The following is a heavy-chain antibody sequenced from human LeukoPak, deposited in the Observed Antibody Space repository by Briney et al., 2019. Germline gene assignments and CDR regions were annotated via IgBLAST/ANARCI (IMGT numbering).Heavy chain of an antibody. CDR2: IYYSGST. CDR3: ARGAMTTVKTYYFDY. J-gene: IGHJ4*02. V-gene: IGHV4-59*12. Sequence: SEALSLTCTASGGSISSYYWSWIRQPPGKGLEWFGYIYYSGSTNYNPSLKSRVTISVDTSKNQFSLKLSSVTAADTAVYYCARGAMTTVKTYYFDYWGQGTLVTVSS. CDR1: GGSISSYY. D-gene: IGHD4-11*01.